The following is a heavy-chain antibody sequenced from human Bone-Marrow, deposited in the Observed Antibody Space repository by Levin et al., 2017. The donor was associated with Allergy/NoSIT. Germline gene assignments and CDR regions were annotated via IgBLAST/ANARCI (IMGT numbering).Heavy chain of an antibody. V-gene: IGHV4-39*01. Sequence: PSETLSLTCTVSGGSINTISYYWGWIRQSPGMGLEWIGTIYSGGSAFYNPSLKSRVTISVDTSKNQFSLRVTSVTAADTAVYFCARAHRPPATFIIGRAADSNWFDTWGQGTLVTVSS. CDR2: IYSGGSA. CDR3: ARAHRPPATFIIGRAADSNWFDT. J-gene: IGHJ5*02. CDR1: GGSINTISYY. D-gene: IGHD3-10*01.